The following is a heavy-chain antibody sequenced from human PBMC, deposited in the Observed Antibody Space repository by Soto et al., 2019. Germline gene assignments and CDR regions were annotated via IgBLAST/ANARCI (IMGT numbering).Heavy chain of an antibody. CDR2: IYSGGST. CDR1: GFTVSSNY. CDR3: ARDLRENNYYFAY. V-gene: IGHV3-66*01. J-gene: IGHJ4*02. Sequence: EVQLVESGGGLVQPGGSLRLSCAASGFTVSSNYMSWVRQAPGKGLEWVSVIYSGGSTYYADSVKGRFTTSRDNSKNTLYLQMNSLRAEDTAVYYCARDLRENNYYFAYWGQGTLVTVSS.